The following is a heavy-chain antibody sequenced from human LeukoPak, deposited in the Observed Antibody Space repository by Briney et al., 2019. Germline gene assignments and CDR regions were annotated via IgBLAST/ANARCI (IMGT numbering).Heavy chain of an antibody. CDR1: GFSVTNNY. Sequence: GGSLRLSCAVSGFSVTNNYMSWVRQAPGKGLEWVSVFYVGGATYYADSVKGRVTISRDNSENTLYLQMKSLRAEDTAVYYCARGDGYNFFDYWGQGTLVTVSS. J-gene: IGHJ4*02. CDR3: ARGDGYNFFDY. D-gene: IGHD5-24*01. CDR2: FYVGGAT. V-gene: IGHV3-53*01.